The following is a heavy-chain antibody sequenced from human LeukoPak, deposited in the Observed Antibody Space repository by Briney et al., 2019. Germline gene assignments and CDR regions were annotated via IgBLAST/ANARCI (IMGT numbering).Heavy chain of an antibody. CDR3: ARASDDFWSGYLDY. V-gene: IGHV4-59*01. CDR1: GGSISSYY. Sequence: SETLSLTCTVSGGSISSYYWSWIRQPPGKGLEWIGYIYYSGSTNYNPSLKSRVTMSVDTSKNQFSLKLSSVAAADTAVYYCARASDDFWSGYLDYWGQGTLVTVSS. D-gene: IGHD3-3*01. J-gene: IGHJ4*02. CDR2: IYYSGST.